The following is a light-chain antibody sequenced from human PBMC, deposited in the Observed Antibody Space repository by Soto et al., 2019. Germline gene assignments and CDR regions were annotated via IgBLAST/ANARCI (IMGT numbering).Light chain of an antibody. CDR1: QSITRW. Sequence: DMQMTQSPSTPSSSAGYIVTITCRSIQSITRWLAWYQQKPGEAPKLLIYDASSLESGVPSRFSGSGSGNEFTITISSLQPDDFANYYCQQYNHYSGLTFGGGTKVDIK. CDR2: DAS. J-gene: IGKJ4*01. V-gene: IGKV1-5*01. CDR3: QQYNHYSGLT.